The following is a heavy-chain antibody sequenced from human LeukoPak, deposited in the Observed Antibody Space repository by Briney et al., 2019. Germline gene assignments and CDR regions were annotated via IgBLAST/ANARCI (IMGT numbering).Heavy chain of an antibody. D-gene: IGHD6-13*01. CDR3: ARVEVAAAGPSWPPIDY. CDR2: IIPIFGTA. Sequence: SVKVSCKASGGTFSSYAISWVRQAPGQGLEWMGRIIPIFGTANYAQKFQGRVTSTTDESTSTAYMELSSLRSEDTAVYYCARVEVAAAGPSWPPIDYWGQGTLVTVSS. J-gene: IGHJ4*02. CDR1: GGTFSSYA. V-gene: IGHV1-69*05.